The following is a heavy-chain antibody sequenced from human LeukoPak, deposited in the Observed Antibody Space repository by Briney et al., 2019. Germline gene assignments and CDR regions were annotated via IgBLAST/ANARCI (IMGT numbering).Heavy chain of an antibody. CDR1: GFPFSRYE. D-gene: IGHD2-2*01. J-gene: IGHJ4*02. V-gene: IGHV3-48*03. CDR2: ISSSGSTI. CDR3: ARAPITSPFYFDY. Sequence: GGSLSLSCAASGFPFSRYEMNWVRQAPGKGRDWVSYISSSGSTIYYPDSVKGRFTISRDNAKNSLYLQMDSLRAEDTALYYCARAPITSPFYFDYWGQGTLVTVSS.